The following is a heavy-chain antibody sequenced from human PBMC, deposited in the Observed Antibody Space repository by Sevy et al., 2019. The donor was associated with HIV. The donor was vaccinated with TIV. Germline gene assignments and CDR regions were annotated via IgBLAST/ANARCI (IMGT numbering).Heavy chain of an antibody. J-gene: IGHJ3*02. D-gene: IGHD3-22*01. CDR2: ISGSGGST. CDR3: AKDYYDSSGYYPMDAFDI. Sequence: GGSLRLSCAASGFTFNTYAMNWVRQAPGKGLQWVSGISGSGGSTYYADSVKGRFTISRDNSKNTLYLQMNSLRAKDTAVYYCAKDYYDSSGYYPMDAFDIWGQGTMVTVSS. CDR1: GFTFNTYA. V-gene: IGHV3-23*01.